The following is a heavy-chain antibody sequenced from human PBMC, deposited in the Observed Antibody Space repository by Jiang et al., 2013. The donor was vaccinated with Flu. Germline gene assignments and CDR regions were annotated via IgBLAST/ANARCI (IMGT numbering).Heavy chain of an antibody. J-gene: IGHJ4*02. CDR3: AKDRTGYSYGLFDY. V-gene: IGHV1-69*06. CDR1: GGTFSSYT. CDR2: TIPIFGTT. D-gene: IGHD5-18*01. Sequence: VQLVESGAEVKKPGTSVKVSCKASGGTFSSYTISWVRQAPGQGLEWMGGTIPIFGTTKYAQKFEGRVTITVDKSTSTAYMELNSLRSEDTAVYYCAKDRTGYSYGLFDYVGPG.